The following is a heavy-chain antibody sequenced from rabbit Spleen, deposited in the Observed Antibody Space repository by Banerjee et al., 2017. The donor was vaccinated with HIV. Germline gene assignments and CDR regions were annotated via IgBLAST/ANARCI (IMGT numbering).Heavy chain of an antibody. CDR3: VRGASSSGYYSL. CDR1: GFPFSSDYD. Sequence: QEQLVESGGGLVQPGTSLTLTCTASGFPFSSDYDMCWVRQAPGKGLEWIGYIEPIFGSTYYANWVNGRFTISSHNAQNTLYLQLNSLTAADTATYFCVRGASSSGYYSLWGPGTLVTVS. D-gene: IGHD1-1*01. CDR2: IEPIFGST. V-gene: IGHV1S43*01. J-gene: IGHJ4*01.